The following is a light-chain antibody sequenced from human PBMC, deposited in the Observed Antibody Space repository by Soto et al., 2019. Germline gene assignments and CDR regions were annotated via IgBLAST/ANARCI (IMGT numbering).Light chain of an antibody. Sequence: QSALTQPASVSGSPGQSITISCTGTSNDVGYYNYVSWYQQRPGKVPNLIIYEVTKRPSGVSGRFSGSKSGNTASLTISGLPAGDEADYYGSSFTYSSTYVFGSGTKLTVL. CDR1: SNDVGYYNY. V-gene: IGLV2-14*01. CDR2: EVT. J-gene: IGLJ1*01. CDR3: SSFTYSSTYV.